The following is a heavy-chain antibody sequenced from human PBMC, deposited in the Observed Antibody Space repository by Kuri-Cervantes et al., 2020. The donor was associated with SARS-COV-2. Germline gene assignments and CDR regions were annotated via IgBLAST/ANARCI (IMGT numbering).Heavy chain of an antibody. CDR2: ISSSSSYT. CDR3: TVIQNSGSYSTRSSYFDY. J-gene: IGHJ4*02. V-gene: IGHV3-11*03. CDR1: GFTFSDYY. Sequence: LSLTCAASGFTFSDYYMSWVRQAPGKGLEWVSYISSSSSYTNYADSVKGRFTISRDNAKNSLYLQMNSLRAEDTAVYYCTVIQNSGSYSTRSSYFDYWGQGTLVTVSS. D-gene: IGHD1-26*01.